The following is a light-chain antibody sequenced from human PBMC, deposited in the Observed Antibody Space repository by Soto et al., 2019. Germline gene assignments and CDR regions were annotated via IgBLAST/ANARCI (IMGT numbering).Light chain of an antibody. CDR2: DAS. V-gene: IGKV1-5*01. J-gene: IGKJ1*01. CDR1: QGINSW. CDR3: QQYNSYPWT. Sequence: DIQMTQSPSTLSASVGDRVTITCRASQGINSWLAWYQQKPGKAPKLLIYDASSLETGVPSRFSGSGSGTEFTLTISSLQPDDFATYYCQQYNSYPWTFGQGTKVEIK.